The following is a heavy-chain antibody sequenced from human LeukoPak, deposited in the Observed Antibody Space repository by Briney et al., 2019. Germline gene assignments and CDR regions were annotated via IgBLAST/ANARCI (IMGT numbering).Heavy chain of an antibody. CDR1: GXSINSSY. J-gene: IGHJ6*02. CDR3: ARKYYDILTGYTAMDV. CDR2: IYYSGST. Sequence: SETLSLTCTVSGXSINSSYWNWIRQPPGKGLEWIGYIYYSGSTTYNPSLKSRVTISVDTSKNQFSLKMRSVTAADTAVYYCARKYYDILTGYTAMDVWGQGTTVTVSS. V-gene: IGHV4-59*01. D-gene: IGHD3-9*01.